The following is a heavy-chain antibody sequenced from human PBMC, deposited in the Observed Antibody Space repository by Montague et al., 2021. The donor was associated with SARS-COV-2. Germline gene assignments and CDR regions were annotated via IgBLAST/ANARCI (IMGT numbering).Heavy chain of an antibody. J-gene: IGHJ4*02. V-gene: IGHV2-5*01. D-gene: IGHD3-9*01. CDR2: IYSNDEK. Sequence: PALVKPTQTLTLTCTFSGFSLSTPTVGVGWIRQPPGKALEWVAVIYSNDEKRYSPSLRNRLTITKDTAKNQVVLSLTYVDPVDTATYYCAHNIRYYNIFTCIPFDYWGQGTQVTVSS. CDR3: AHNIRYYNIFTCIPFDY. CDR1: GFSLSTPTVG.